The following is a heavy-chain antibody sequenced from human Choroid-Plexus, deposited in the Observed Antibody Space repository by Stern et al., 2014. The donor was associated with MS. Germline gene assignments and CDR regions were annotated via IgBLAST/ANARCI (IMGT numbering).Heavy chain of an antibody. J-gene: IGHJ4*02. CDR2: ISYDGSK. V-gene: IGHV3-30*18. D-gene: IGHD2/OR15-2a*01. Sequence: VQLVESGGGVVQPGRPLRLSCAASGFSFSSFGMHWVRQAPGKGLEWVALISYDGSKDYAESVKGLFAISRDNSKNTLYLQMNSLRAEDTAVYYCAKDRQYLTFFFDFWGQGSLVTVSS. CDR3: AKDRQYLTFFFDF. CDR1: GFSFSSFG.